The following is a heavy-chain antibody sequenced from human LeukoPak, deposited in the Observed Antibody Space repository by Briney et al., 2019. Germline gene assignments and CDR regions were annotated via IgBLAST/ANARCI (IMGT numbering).Heavy chain of an antibody. CDR3: VRDGSGSDFSLDH. V-gene: IGHV3-7*04. Sequence: GGSLRLSCVGSGFNFDNYYMSWVRQAPGKGLEWVADIRHDGSDVYNVDSVRGRFTISRDNAKNSVFLQMNGLKDEDTAVYYCVRDGSGSDFSLDHWGQGTLVTVSS. D-gene: IGHD3-10*01. CDR1: GFNFDNYY. J-gene: IGHJ4*02. CDR2: IRHDGSDV.